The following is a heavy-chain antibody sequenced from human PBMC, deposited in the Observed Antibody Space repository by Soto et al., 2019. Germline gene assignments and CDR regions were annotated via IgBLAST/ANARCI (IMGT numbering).Heavy chain of an antibody. D-gene: IGHD3-10*01. CDR1: GGSISSGGYY. CDR3: ARDPGDGSGSYTPNGWFDT. J-gene: IGHJ5*02. Sequence: PSETLSLTCTVSGGSISSGGYYWSWIRQHPGKGLEWIGYIYYSGSTYYNPSLKSRVTISVDTSKNQFSLKLSSVTAADTAVYYCARDPGDGSGSYTPNGWFDTWGQGTLVTVSS. V-gene: IGHV4-31*03. CDR2: IYYSGST.